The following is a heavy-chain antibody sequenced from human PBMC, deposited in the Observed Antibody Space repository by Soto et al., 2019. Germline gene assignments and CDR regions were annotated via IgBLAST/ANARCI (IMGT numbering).Heavy chain of an antibody. CDR3: ATRTYYYDSSGYYLAVGYGMDV. D-gene: IGHD3-22*01. CDR2: IYSGGST. CDR1: GFTVSSNY. V-gene: IGHV3-53*01. J-gene: IGHJ6*02. Sequence: EVQLVESGGGLIQPGGSLRLSCAASGFTVSSNYMSWVRQAPGKGLEWVSVIYSGGSTYYADSVKGRFTISRDNSKNTLYLQMNSLRAEDTAVYYCATRTYYYDSSGYYLAVGYGMDVWGQGTTVTVSS.